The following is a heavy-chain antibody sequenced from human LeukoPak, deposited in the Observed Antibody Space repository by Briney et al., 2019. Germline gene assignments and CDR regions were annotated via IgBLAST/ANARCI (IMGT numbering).Heavy chain of an antibody. CDR2: ISSGSYEI. CDR1: GFTFNTYT. D-gene: IGHD6-19*01. J-gene: IGHJ4*02. V-gene: IGHV3-21*06. Sequence: PGGSLRLSCAASGFTFNTYTMSWVRQAPGKGLEWVSSISSGSYEINYADSVKGRFTVSRDNAKNSLYLEMSGLRVEDTAVYYCARVRFGAIAVPEDCWGQGTLVIVSS. CDR3: ARVRFGAIAVPEDC.